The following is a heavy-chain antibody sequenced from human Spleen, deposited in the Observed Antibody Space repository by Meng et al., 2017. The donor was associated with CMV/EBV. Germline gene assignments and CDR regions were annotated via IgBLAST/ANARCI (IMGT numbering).Heavy chain of an antibody. CDR1: GFTFGDYA. V-gene: IGHV3-30*02. CDR3: AKDLSLGMDV. Sequence: GESLKISCTASGFTFGDYAMTWVRQAPGKGLEWVAFIRYDGSNKYYADSVKGRFTISRDNSKNTLYLQMNSLRAEDTAVYYCAKDLSLGMDVWGQGTTVTVSS. J-gene: IGHJ6*02. D-gene: IGHD3-16*02. CDR2: IRYDGSNK.